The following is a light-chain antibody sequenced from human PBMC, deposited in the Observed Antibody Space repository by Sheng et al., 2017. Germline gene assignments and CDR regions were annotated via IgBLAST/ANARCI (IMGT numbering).Light chain of an antibody. CDR2: DVS. Sequence: QSALTQPASVSGSPGQSITISCTGTSSDVGGYNYVSWYQQHPGKAPKLMIYDVSNRPSGVSHRFSGSKSGDTASLAISGLQPEDEADYFCISYTSHDIGWVFGGGTKLTVL. J-gene: IGLJ3*02. CDR3: ISYTSHDIGWV. CDR1: SSDVGGYNY. V-gene: IGLV2-14*03.